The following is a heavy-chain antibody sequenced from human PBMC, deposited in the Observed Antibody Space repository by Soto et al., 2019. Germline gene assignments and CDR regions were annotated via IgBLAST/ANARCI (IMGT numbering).Heavy chain of an antibody. V-gene: IGHV1-69*13. CDR1: GGTFSSYA. CDR2: IIPIFGTA. D-gene: IGHD2-2*01. J-gene: IGHJ4*02. Sequence: ASVKVSCKASGGTFSSYAISWVRQAPGQGLEWMGGIIPIFGTANYAQKFQGRFTITADESTSTAYMELSSLRSEDTAVYYCARGPVPAAATDYWGQGTLVTVSS. CDR3: ARGPVPAAATDY.